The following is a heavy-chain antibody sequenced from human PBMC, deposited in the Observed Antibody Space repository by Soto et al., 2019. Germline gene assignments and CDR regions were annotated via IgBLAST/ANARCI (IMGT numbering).Heavy chain of an antibody. CDR2: IYPGDSDT. Sequence: PGESLKISCQGSGYSFTSYWIGWVRQMPGKGLEWMGIIYPGDSDTRYSPSFQGQVTISADKSISTAYLQWSSLKASDTAMYYCARWAENYYYGMDVWGQGTTVTVSS. D-gene: IGHD1-26*01. CDR3: ARWAENYYYGMDV. CDR1: GYSFTSYW. V-gene: IGHV5-51*01. J-gene: IGHJ6*02.